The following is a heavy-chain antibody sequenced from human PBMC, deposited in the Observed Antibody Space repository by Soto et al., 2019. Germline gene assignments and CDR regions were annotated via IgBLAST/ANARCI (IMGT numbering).Heavy chain of an antibody. Sequence: QVQLLQSGAEVKKPGASVKVSCKASGYAFTNYHLHWLRQAPGKGPEWMGIIKPGGGSTGYAQHFRGRLTMTRDTSTSTVYMEMNSLRSDDTAVYYCARELATITLDAFDIWGQRTMVTVSS. V-gene: IGHV1-46*01. CDR1: GYAFTNYH. CDR2: IKPGGGST. J-gene: IGHJ3*02. D-gene: IGHD4-4*01. CDR3: ARELATITLDAFDI.